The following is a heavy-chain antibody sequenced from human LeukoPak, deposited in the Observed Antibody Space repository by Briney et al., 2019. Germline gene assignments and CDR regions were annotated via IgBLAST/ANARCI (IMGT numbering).Heavy chain of an antibody. V-gene: IGHV3-15*01. CDR1: GFNFRQDW. CDR2: LKSFKDGETT. Sequence: GGSLRLSCAASGFNFRQDWMSWVRQAPGKGLEWVSRLKSFKDGETTDYAAPVKGRFTISRDDTKSTLYLQMNSLKTEDTAVYYCATDDYYDNTPLGLDSFDIWGQGTMVTVSS. J-gene: IGHJ3*02. CDR3: ATDDYYDNTPLGLDSFDI. D-gene: IGHD3-22*01.